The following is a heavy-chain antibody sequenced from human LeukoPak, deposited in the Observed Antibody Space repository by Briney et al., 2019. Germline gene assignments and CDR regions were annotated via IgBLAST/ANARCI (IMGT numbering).Heavy chain of an antibody. CDR3: ARVGYYPDYYMDV. J-gene: IGHJ6*03. V-gene: IGHV4-34*01. D-gene: IGHD3-10*01. Sequence: GSLRLSCAASGFTFSDYYMSWIRQPPGKGLEWIGEINHSGSTNYNPSLKSRVTMSVDTSKNQFSLNLSSVTAADTAVYYCARVGYYPDYYMDVWGKGTTVTVSS. CDR1: GFTFSDYY. CDR2: INHSGST.